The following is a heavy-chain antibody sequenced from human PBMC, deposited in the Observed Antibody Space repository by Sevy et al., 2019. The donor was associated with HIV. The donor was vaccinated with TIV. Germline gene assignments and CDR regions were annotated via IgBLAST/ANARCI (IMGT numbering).Heavy chain of an antibody. V-gene: IGHV3-49*04. Sequence: GESLKISCTASGFTFGDYCMSWVRQAPGKGLEWVAFLKSDVYGGTVDHAASVRGRFVISRDDSKTIAYLLMNDLKTEDTGVYYCTRWKAAQSIFDYWGQGALVTVSS. J-gene: IGHJ4*02. CDR2: LKSDVYGGTV. CDR3: TRWKAAQSIFDY. CDR1: GFTFGDYC. D-gene: IGHD6-13*01.